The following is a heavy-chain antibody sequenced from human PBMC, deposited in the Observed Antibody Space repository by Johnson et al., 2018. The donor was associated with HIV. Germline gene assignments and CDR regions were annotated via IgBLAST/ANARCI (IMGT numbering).Heavy chain of an antibody. D-gene: IGHD6-19*01. CDR3: ARVRRSGWYDNDAFDI. Sequence: QVHLVESGGGVVQPGRSLRLSCAASGFTFGSYGLHWVRQAPGKGLEWVALISYDGSNKYYTDSVKGRFPISRDNSQNTLYLIMNSLRAEDTAVYYCARVRRSGWYDNDAFDIWGQGTMVTVSS. CDR2: ISYDGSNK. V-gene: IGHV3-30*03. J-gene: IGHJ3*02. CDR1: GFTFGSYG.